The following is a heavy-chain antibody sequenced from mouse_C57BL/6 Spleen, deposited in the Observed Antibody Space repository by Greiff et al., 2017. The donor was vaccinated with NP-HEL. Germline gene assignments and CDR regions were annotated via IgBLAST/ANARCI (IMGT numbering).Heavy chain of an antibody. V-gene: IGHV1-80*01. CDR1: GYAFSSYW. J-gene: IGHJ2*01. CDR2: IYPGDGDT. CDR3: ARDSHYYGSRYFDY. Sequence: VQLQQSGAELVKPGASVKISCKASGYAFSSYWMNWVKQRPGKGLEWIGQIYPGDGDTNYNGKFKGKATMTADKSSSTAYMQLSSLTSEDSAVYFCARDSHYYGSRYFDYWGQGTTRTVST. D-gene: IGHD1-1*01.